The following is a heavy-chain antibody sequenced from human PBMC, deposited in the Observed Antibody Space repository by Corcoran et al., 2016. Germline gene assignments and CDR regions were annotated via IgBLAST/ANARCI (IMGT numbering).Heavy chain of an antibody. V-gene: IGHV1-2*02. CDR1: GYSFTGSY. CDR3: ARGRVGYFVSGSYYALDT. Sequence: QVQLVQSGAEVKKPGASVKVSCKASGYSFTGSYMHWVRQAPGQGLEWMGWINPSCGGTNYAQKFQGRVTMSRDTSITTASLELSGMRSDDKAGEYCARGRVGYFVSGSYYALDTWGQGTLVSVSS. CDR2: INPSCGGT. J-gene: IGHJ5*02. D-gene: IGHD3-10*01.